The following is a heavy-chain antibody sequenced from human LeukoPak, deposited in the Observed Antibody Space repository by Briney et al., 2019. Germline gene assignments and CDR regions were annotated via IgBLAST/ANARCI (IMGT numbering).Heavy chain of an antibody. V-gene: IGHV4-34*01. D-gene: IGHD5-24*01. Sequence: SETLSLTCAVYGGSFSGYYWSWIRQPPGKGLEWIGEINHSGSTNYNPSLKSRVTISVDTSKNQFSLKLSSVTAADTAVYYCARSKDGFNADYWGQGILVTVSS. CDR3: ARSKDGFNADY. CDR2: INHSGST. J-gene: IGHJ4*02. CDR1: GGSFSGYY.